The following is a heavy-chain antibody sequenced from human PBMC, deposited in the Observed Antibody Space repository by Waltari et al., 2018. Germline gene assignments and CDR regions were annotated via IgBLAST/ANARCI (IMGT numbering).Heavy chain of an antibody. J-gene: IGHJ5*02. CDR2: IYYSGSI. CDR1: GGSISSSTYY. Sequence: QLQLQASGPGLVKPSETLSLTCSVAGGSISSSTYYWGWIRQSPGKGLEWIGSIYYSGSIYYNPTLQSRVTISGDTSKNQFSLNLSSVTAADTAVYYCARHWKRNGYRFDPWGQGTRVNVSS. V-gene: IGHV4-39*01. CDR3: ARHWKRNGYRFDP. D-gene: IGHD5-12*01.